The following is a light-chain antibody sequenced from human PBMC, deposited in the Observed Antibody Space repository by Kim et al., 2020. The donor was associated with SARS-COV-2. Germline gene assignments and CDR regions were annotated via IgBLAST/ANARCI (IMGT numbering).Light chain of an antibody. Sequence: QGETVTLSCRASQYVSRNLAWYQQKPGQAHRLLTYGASTRASGIPARYSGSGSGTEFNVTISSLQSEDFAVYYCQEYNKWPPGTFGGGTKVDIK. V-gene: IGKV3D-15*01. CDR2: GAS. J-gene: IGKJ4*01. CDR1: QYVSRN. CDR3: QEYNKWPPGT.